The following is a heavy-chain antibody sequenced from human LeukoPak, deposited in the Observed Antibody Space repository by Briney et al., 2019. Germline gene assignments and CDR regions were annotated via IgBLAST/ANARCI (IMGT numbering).Heavy chain of an antibody. CDR3: ARHAGYGDYDAFDI. CDR2: IYYSGST. J-gene: IGHJ3*02. D-gene: IGHD4-17*01. V-gene: IGHV4-59*08. Sequence: SETLSLTCTVSGGSISSYYWSWIRQPPGKGLEWIGYIYYSGSTNYNPSLKSRVTISVDTSKNQFSLKLSSVTAADTAVYYCARHAGYGDYDAFDIWGQGTMVTVSS. CDR1: GGSISSYY.